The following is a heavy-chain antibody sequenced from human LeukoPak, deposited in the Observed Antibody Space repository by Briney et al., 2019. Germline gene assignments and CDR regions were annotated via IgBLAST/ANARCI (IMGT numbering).Heavy chain of an antibody. CDR3: ARNCSTSCYHLKSFDY. CDR1: GFTFSDYY. CDR2: ISSSGSTI. D-gene: IGHD2-2*01. V-gene: IGHV3-11*01. Sequence: GGSLRLSCAASGFTFSDYYMSWIRQAPGKGLEWVSYISSSGSTIYYADSVKGRFTISRDNAKNSLYLQMNSLRAEDTAVYYCARNCSTSCYHLKSFDYWGQGTLVTVSS. J-gene: IGHJ4*02.